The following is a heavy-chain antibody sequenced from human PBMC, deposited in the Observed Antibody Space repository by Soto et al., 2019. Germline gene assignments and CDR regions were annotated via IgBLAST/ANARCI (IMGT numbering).Heavy chain of an antibody. V-gene: IGHV4-59*08. Sequence: QVQLQESGPGLVKPSETLSLTFTVSGGSINSYCWSWIRQPPGKGLEWIAYIFDSGNANYNPSLKRRVTISVDTSKNQSSLKLTSVTAADTAVYYCARPRRTTVAKFYFDNGGQGALVTVSS. CDR3: ARPRRTTVAKFYFDN. CDR1: GGSINSYC. J-gene: IGHJ4*02. D-gene: IGHD4-4*01. CDR2: IFDSGNA.